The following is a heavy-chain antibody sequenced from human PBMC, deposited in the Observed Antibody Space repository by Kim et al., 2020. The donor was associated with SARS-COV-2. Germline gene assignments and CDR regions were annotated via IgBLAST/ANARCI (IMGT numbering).Heavy chain of an antibody. V-gene: IGHV7-4-1*02. CDR1: GYTFTSYA. CDR3: ARCSGGSCYYYYGMDV. D-gene: IGHD2-15*01. J-gene: IGHJ6*02. Sequence: ASVKVSCKASGYTFTSYAMNWVRQAPGQGLEWIGWINTNTGNPTYAQGFTGRFVFSLDTSVSTAYLQISSLKAEDTAVYYCARCSGGSCYYYYGMDVWGQGTTVTVSS. CDR2: INTNTGNP.